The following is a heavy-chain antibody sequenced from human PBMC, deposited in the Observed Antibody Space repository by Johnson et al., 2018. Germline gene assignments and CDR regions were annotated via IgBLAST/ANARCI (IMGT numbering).Heavy chain of an antibody. J-gene: IGHJ3*02. CDR2: IHDSGST. V-gene: IGHV4-59*01. Sequence: QVQLVESGPGLVKPSETLTLTCNVSGGAINSNYWSLIRQTPGKGLERIGYIHDSGSTKYNPSLRSRVTISVDTSNRRFSLRRSSVTAPDTAMYSCARHVFGAFDPFAMWGQVTMVTVSS. CDR1: GGAINSNY. D-gene: IGHD3-16*01. CDR3: ARHVFGAFDPFAM.